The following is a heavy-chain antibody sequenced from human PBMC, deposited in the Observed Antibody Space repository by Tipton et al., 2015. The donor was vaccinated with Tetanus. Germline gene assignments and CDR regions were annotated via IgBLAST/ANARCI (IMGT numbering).Heavy chain of an antibody. CDR3: ARGGGYSGYGLPRYLGH. Sequence: QSGPEVKRPGASVRVSCKTSGYTFPDYGIVWVRQAPGQGLDWMAWITAYNGNTYTARKVQGRLAMTTDTSTNPAYMELRRRTSDVSAGYYCARGGGYSGYGLPRYLGHWGQGTLVTVSS. D-gene: IGHD5-12*01. J-gene: IGHJ5*02. V-gene: IGHV1-18*01. CDR1: GYTFPDYG. CDR2: ITAYNGNT.